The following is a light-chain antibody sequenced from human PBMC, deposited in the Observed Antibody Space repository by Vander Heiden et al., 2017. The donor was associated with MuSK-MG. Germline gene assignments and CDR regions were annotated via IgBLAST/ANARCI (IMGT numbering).Light chain of an antibody. CDR2: AES. V-gene: IGKV1-39*01. Sequence: DIQMTQSPSSLSASIGDRVTITCRSSQGISGYLNWYQQKPGKAPKLLIYAESSLADGVPSRFSGSGSGTNFTLTISRLQPEDFATYCCQRSYNAPRTFGRGTKVEI. CDR1: QGISGY. J-gene: IGKJ1*01. CDR3: QRSYNAPRT.